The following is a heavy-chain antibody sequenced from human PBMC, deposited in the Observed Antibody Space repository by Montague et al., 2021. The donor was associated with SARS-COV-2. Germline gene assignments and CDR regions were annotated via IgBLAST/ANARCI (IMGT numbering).Heavy chain of an antibody. CDR3: TREGYQVLWSDYYYYGMDV. V-gene: IGHV4-34*01. D-gene: IGHD2-2*01. Sequence: SETLSLTCAVYGGSFSGYYWSWIHQPPGKGLEWIGEINHSGSTNYNPSLKSRVTISVDTSKNQFSLKLSSVTAADTAVYYCTREGYQVLWSDYYYYGMDVWGQETTVTVSS. J-gene: IGHJ6*02. CDR1: GGSFSGYY. CDR2: INHSGST.